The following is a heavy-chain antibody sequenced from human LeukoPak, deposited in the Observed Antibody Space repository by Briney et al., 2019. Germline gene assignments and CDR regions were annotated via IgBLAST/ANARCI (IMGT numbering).Heavy chain of an antibody. J-gene: IGHJ5*02. CDR2: INPNSGGT. CDR1: GYTFTSYY. CDR3: ARSGGLWFGELLHNWFDP. V-gene: IGHV1-2*02. Sequence: VASVKVSCKASGYTFTSYYMHWVRQAPGQGLEWMGWINPNSGGTNYAQKFQGRVTMTRDTAISTAYMELSRLRSDDTAVYYCARSGGLWFGELLHNWFDPWGQGTLVTVSS. D-gene: IGHD3-10*01.